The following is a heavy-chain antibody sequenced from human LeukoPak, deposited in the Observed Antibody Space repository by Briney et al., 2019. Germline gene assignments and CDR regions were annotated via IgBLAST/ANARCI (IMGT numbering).Heavy chain of an antibody. V-gene: IGHV3-53*04. CDR3: ATLGSIVWGRGGTASSL. CDR2: IYSGGHT. Sequence: RPGGSLILSCAASGFIVTSNYISWVRQAPGKGLEWVSIIYSGGHTYYADSVKGRFTISRHNSENTLYLQMSSLRPQDTAVYYWATLGSIVWGRGGTASSLWGQGTLVTVSS. CDR1: GFIVTSNY. D-gene: IGHD2-21*02. J-gene: IGHJ4*02.